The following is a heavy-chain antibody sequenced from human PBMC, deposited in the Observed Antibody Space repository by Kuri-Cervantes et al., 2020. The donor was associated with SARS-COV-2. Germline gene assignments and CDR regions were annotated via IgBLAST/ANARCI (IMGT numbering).Heavy chain of an antibody. J-gene: IGHJ4*02. CDR2: IYYSGST. CDR1: GGSISSSSYY. D-gene: IGHD3-10*01. CDR3: ARERANGSVDY. V-gene: IGHV4-39*07. Sequence: ESLKISCTVSGGSISSSSYYWGWIRQPPGKGLEWIGSIYYSGSTYYNPSLKSRVTISVDTSKNQFSLKLSSVTAADTAVYYCARERANGSVDYWGQGTLVTVSS.